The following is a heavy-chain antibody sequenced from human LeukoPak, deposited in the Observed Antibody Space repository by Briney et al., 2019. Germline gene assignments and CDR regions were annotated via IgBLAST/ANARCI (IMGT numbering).Heavy chain of an antibody. D-gene: IGHD3-10*01. J-gene: IGHJ4*02. CDR3: ARAPYYASGSVGYFDY. V-gene: IGHV3-48*02. CDR1: GFTFSSYS. CDR2: ISSSSSTI. Sequence: GGSLRLSCAASGFTFSSYSMNWVRQAPGKGLEWVSYISSSSSTIYYADSVKGRFTISRDNAKNSLYLQMNSLRDEDTAVYYCARAPYYASGSVGYFDYWGQGTLVTVSS.